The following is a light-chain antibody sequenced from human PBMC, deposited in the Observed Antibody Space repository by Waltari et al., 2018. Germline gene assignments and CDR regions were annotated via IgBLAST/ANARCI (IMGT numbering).Light chain of an antibody. CDR3: QHYNNYPPT. CDR1: QSISTW. Sequence: DIQMTQSPSILSASVGDTVTITCRTSQSISTWLAWYQQKPGKAPKLLISKASILESGVPSRFSGSGSGTEFTLTINNLQPDDFATFYCQHYNNYPPTFGGGTKVEIK. CDR2: KAS. J-gene: IGKJ4*01. V-gene: IGKV1-5*03.